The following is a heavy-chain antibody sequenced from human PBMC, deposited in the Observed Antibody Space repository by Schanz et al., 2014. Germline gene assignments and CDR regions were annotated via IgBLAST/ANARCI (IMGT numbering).Heavy chain of an antibody. V-gene: IGHV1-2*06. J-gene: IGHJ5*02. CDR3: AREGTIIRGLTGWFDP. CDR1: GYTFTDYH. D-gene: IGHD3-10*01. CDR2: INPNSGGT. Sequence: QVQLVQSGAEVKKPGASVKVSCKASGYTFTDYHIHWVRQAPGQGLEWMGRINPNSGGTNFAQKFRGRVTVTRDTSISTAYMELGSLRFDDTAVYYCAREGTIIRGLTGWFDPWGQGTLVTVSS.